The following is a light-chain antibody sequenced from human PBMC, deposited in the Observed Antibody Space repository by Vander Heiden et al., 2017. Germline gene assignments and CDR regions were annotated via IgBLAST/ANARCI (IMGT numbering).Light chain of an antibody. CDR2: GKS. CDR1: RSNIGAGFD. CDR3: QSYDSSLSARV. J-gene: IGLJ3*02. V-gene: IGLV1-40*01. Sequence: QSVLTLPPSVSGAPGPRVTISCTGSRSNIGAGFDVHWYQQLPGAAPKLLIYGKSNRPSGVPDRFSDSKSDTSASLAITGLQAEDGADYYCQSYDSSLSARVFGGGTKLTV.